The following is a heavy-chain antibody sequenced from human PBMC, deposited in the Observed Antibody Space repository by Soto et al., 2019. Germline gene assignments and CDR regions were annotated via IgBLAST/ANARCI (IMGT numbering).Heavy chain of an antibody. CDR1: GFNFGVFG. CDR2: LSYEGSAE. V-gene: IGHV3-30*03. CDR3: ALTRRSSLLEVAGPGFEY. D-gene: IGHD6-19*01. J-gene: IGHJ4*02. Sequence: QVRLVESGGGVVQPGRSLRLSCAASGFNFGVFGMHWVRQAPGKGLEWLSVLSYEGSAEYYADSVRGRFTISRDNSKNTLFLQMGSRRVDDTGVYYCALTRRSSLLEVAGPGFEYWGQGTLVTVS.